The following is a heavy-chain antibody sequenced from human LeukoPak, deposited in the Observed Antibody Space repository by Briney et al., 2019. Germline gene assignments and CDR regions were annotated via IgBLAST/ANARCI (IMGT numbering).Heavy chain of an antibody. CDR1: GYSITSGYY. Sequence: SETLSLTCAVSGYSITSGYYWGWIRQPPGKGLEWIGSIYHSGSTYYNLSLKTRVTMSVDTSKNQFSLKLSSVTAADTAVYYCARLYLRDHCSSTSCYGLYFDYWGQGTLVTVSS. CDR3: ARLYLRDHCSSTSCYGLYFDY. D-gene: IGHD2-2*01. V-gene: IGHV4-38-2*01. J-gene: IGHJ4*02. CDR2: IYHSGST.